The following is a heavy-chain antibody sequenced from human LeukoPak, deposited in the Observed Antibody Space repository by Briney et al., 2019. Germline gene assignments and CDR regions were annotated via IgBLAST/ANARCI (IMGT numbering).Heavy chain of an antibody. Sequence: PSETLSLTCAVSGGSISSGGYSWSWIRQPPEKGLEWIGYIYHSGSTHYNPSLKSRVTISVDRSKNQFSLKLSSVTAADTAVYYCARDKGAFDIWGQGTMVTVSS. CDR1: GGSISSGGYS. CDR2: IYHSGST. V-gene: IGHV4-30-2*01. J-gene: IGHJ3*02. CDR3: ARDKGAFDI.